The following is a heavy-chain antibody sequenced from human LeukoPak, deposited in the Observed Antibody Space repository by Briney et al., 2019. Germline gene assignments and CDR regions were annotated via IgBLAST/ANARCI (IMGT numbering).Heavy chain of an antibody. CDR3: AKAYWDTAMNPSDY. V-gene: IGHV3-30*18. Sequence: PGRSLRLSCAASGFTFSSYGMHWVRQAPGKGLEWVAVISYDGSNKYYADSVKGRFTISRDNSKNTLYLQMSSLRAEDSAIYHCAKAYWDTAMNPSDYWGQGTLVTVSS. CDR1: GFTFSSYG. J-gene: IGHJ4*02. CDR2: ISYDGSNK. D-gene: IGHD5-18*01.